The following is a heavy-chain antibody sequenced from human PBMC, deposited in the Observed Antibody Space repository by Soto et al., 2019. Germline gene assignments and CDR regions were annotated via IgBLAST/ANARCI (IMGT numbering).Heavy chain of an antibody. D-gene: IGHD6-19*01. Sequence: QVQLVESGGGVVQPGRSLRLACAASGFTFSSYGMHWVRQAPGEGLEWWAVIWYDGSNKYYADSVKGRFTISRDYSKNTLWLQMTGLGAEYTAVYCFGRDGFSGWFQGTKGNLFVPWGQGSIVTVS. V-gene: IGHV3-33*01. CDR3: GRDGFSGWFQGTKGNLFVP. CDR1: GFTFSSYG. CDR2: IWYDGSNK. J-gene: IGHJ5*02.